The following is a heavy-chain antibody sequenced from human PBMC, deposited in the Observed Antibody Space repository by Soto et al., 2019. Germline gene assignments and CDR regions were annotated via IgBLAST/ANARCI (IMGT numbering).Heavy chain of an antibody. D-gene: IGHD5-12*01. J-gene: IGHJ4*02. Sequence: GESLKISCRGSGDTFTNYWIGWVRQMPGKGLEWMGIIYPSDSDTRYSPSFQGQVTISADKSISTAYLQWRSLRASDTAMYYCARIGYSGYEFDYWGQGTLVTVSS. CDR3: ARIGYSGYEFDY. CDR2: IYPSDSDT. CDR1: GDTFTNYW. V-gene: IGHV5-51*01.